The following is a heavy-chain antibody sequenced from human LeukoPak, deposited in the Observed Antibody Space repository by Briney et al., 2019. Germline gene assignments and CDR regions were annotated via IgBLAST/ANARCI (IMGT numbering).Heavy chain of an antibody. V-gene: IGHV1-8*02. J-gene: IGHJ5*02. D-gene: IGHD6-13*01. Sequence: ASVKVSCKASGYTFTSYDINWVRQTTGQGLEWMGSMNPNSGNTGYAQKFQGRVTMTRNTSISTAYMELSSLRSEDTAVYYCARVPLPSGYSGFDPWGQGALVTVSS. CDR3: ARVPLPSGYSGFDP. CDR2: MNPNSGNT. CDR1: GYTFTSYD.